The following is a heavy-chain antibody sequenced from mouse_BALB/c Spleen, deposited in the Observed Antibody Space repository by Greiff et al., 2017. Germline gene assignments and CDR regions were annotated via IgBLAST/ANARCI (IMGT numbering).Heavy chain of an antibody. CDR3: ARSFTTAPY. CDR1: GFTFSSFG. CDR2: ISSGSSTI. Sequence: EVMLVESGGGLVQPGGSRKLSCAASGFTFSSFGMHWVRQAPEKGLEWVAYISSGSSTIYYADTVKGRFTISRDNPKNTLFLQMTSLRSEDTAMYYCARSFTTAPYWGQGTLVTVSA. V-gene: IGHV5-17*02. D-gene: IGHD1-2*01. J-gene: IGHJ3*01.